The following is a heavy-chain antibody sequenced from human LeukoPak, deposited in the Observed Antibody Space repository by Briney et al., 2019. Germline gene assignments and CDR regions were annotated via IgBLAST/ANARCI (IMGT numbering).Heavy chain of an antibody. Sequence: SETLSLTCTVSGGSISSHYWSWIRQPPGKGLEWIGYIYYSGSTNYNPSLKSRVTISVDTSKNQFSLKLSSVTAAGTAVYYCARSGYYDFWSGHYTWGQGTMVTVSS. V-gene: IGHV4-59*11. J-gene: IGHJ3*01. CDR2: IYYSGST. CDR3: ARSGYYDFWSGHYT. D-gene: IGHD3-3*01. CDR1: GGSISSHY.